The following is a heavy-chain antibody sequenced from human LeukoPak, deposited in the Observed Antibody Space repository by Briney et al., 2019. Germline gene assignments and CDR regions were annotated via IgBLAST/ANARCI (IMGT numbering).Heavy chain of an antibody. J-gene: IGHJ4*02. CDR1: GGSFSGYY. CDR2: INHSGST. Sequence: TTSETLSLTCAVYGGSFSGYYWSWIRQPPGKGLEWIGEINHSGSTNYNPSLKSRITISVDKSKNQFSLKLSSVTAADTAVYYCWVVVAATDDYWGQGTLVTVSS. D-gene: IGHD2-15*01. V-gene: IGHV4-34*03. CDR3: WVVVAATDDY.